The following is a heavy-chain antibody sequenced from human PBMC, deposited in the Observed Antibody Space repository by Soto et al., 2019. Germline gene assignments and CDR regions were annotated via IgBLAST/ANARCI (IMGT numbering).Heavy chain of an antibody. CDR2: IYYSGST. CDR3: GRTPAYYGSGSYYYVDV. CDR1: GYSISSSNW. D-gene: IGHD3-10*01. V-gene: IGHV4-28*01. Sequence: SETLSLTCAVSGYSISSSNWWGWIRQPPGKGLEWIGYIYYSGSTYYNPSLKSRVTMSVDTSKNQFSLKLSSVTAVDTAVYFCGRTPAYYGSGSYYYVDVGGKGTRVTVP. J-gene: IGHJ6*03.